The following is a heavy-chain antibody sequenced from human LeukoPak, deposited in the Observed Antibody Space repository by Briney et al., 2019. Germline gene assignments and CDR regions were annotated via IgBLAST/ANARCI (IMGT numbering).Heavy chain of an antibody. J-gene: IGHJ6*03. CDR1: GHTFTGYY. CDR3: ARGSTYSSSWYRGGETYYYYYMDV. D-gene: IGHD6-13*01. Sequence: GASVKVSCKASGHTFTGYYMHWVRQAPGQGLEWMGWINANSGDTNYAQKFQGRVTMTRDTSISTAYMERSRLRSDDTAVYYCARGSTYSSSWYRGGETYYYYYMDVWGKGTTVTVSS. CDR2: INANSGDT. V-gene: IGHV1-2*02.